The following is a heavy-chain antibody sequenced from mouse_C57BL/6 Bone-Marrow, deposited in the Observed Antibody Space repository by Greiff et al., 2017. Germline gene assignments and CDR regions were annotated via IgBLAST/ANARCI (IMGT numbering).Heavy chain of an antibody. Sequence: VQLKQSGAELVRPGASVKLSCTASGFNIKDYYMHWVKQRPEQGLEWIGRIDPEDGDTEYAPKFQGKATMTADTSSNTAYLQLSSLTSEDTAFYYCTREDYDGSSKYYYAMDYWGQGTSVTVSS. D-gene: IGHD1-1*01. CDR3: TREDYDGSSKYYYAMDY. CDR1: GFNIKDYY. CDR2: IDPEDGDT. J-gene: IGHJ4*01. V-gene: IGHV14-1*01.